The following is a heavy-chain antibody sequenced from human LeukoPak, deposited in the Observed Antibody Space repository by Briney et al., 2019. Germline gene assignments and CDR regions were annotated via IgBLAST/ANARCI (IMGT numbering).Heavy chain of an antibody. V-gene: IGHV3-7*01. CDR1: GFTFTSYG. D-gene: IGHD1-14*01. CDR2: INQDGSEK. J-gene: IGHJ4*02. Sequence: GGSLRLSCAASGFTFTSYGINWVRQAPGKGLELVAVINQDGSEKYYVDSVKGRFTISRDNAKNSLYLQMNSLRAEDTAVYYCARDFPNAGEYWGQGTLVTVSS. CDR3: ARDFPNAGEY.